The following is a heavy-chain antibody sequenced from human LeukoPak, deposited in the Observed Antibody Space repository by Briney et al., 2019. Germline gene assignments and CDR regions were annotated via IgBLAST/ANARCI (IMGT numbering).Heavy chain of an antibody. CDR2: IYHSGRT. CDR3: ARGPAYYSAFWDI. V-gene: IGHV4-38-2*02. CDR1: GYSISSGYY. J-gene: IGHJ3*02. D-gene: IGHD3-16*01. Sequence: SETLSLTCTVSGYSISSGYYWGWIRQPPGKGLEWIGSIYHSGRTFYNPSLKSRVTISVDTSKNQFSLKLSSVTAADTALYYCARGPAYYSAFWDIWGQGTMVTVSS.